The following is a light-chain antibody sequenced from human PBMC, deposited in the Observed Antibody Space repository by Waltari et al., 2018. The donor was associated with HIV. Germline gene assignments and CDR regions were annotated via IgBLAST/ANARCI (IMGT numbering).Light chain of an antibody. V-gene: IGKV3-11*01. J-gene: IGKJ2*01. Sequence: EVVLTQSPATLSLSPGERATLSCRASQSLSRFLAWYQQKPGQAPRLLIYDASNRATGIPGRFSGSGSGTDFTLTINSLEPEDFAVYYCQQYNYWPPYTFGQGTKVEIK. CDR3: QQYNYWPPYT. CDR1: QSLSRF. CDR2: DAS.